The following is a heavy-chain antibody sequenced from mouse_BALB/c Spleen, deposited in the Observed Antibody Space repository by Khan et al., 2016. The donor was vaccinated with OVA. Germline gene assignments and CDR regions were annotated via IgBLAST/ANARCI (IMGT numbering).Heavy chain of an antibody. CDR1: GYTFTSYW. D-gene: IGHD4-1*01. J-gene: IGHJ3*01. CDR3: TGRDWDVVLFAY. Sequence: EVQLQEAGTVLARPGASVKMSCKASGYTFTSYWMHWVKQRPGQGLEWIGDIYPGNTDTNYNQKFKGKAKLTAVTSTSTAYMELSSLTNEDSAVYYCTGRDWDVVLFAYWGQGTLVTISA. CDR2: IYPGNTDT. V-gene: IGHV1-5*01.